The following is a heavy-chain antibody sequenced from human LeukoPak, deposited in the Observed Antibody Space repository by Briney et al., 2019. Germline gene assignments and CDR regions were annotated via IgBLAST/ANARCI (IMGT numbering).Heavy chain of an antibody. CDR2: ISWDGGST. CDR1: GFTFDDYA. CDR3: AKPYGSGSYYNDYYYYGMDV. V-gene: IGHV3-43*01. D-gene: IGHD3-10*01. Sequence: GGSLRLSCAASGFTFDDYAMHWVRQAPGKGLEWVSLISWDGGSTYYADSVKGRFTISRDNSKNSLYLQMNSLRTEDTALYYCAKPYGSGSYYNDYYYYGMDVWGQGTTVTVSS. J-gene: IGHJ6*02.